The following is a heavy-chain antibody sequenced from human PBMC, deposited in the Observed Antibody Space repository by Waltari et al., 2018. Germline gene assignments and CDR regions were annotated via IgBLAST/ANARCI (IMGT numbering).Heavy chain of an antibody. CDR3: ARAPRLYYYDSSGYYFDY. V-gene: IGHV1-3*01. Sequence: QVQLVQSGAEVKKPGASVKVSCKASGYTFTSYAMHWVRQAPGQRLEGMGWINAGNGNTKYSQKFQGRVTITRDTSASTAYMELSSLRSEDTAVYYCARAPRLYYYDSSGYYFDYWGQGTLVTVSS. J-gene: IGHJ4*02. D-gene: IGHD3-22*01. CDR1: GYTFTSYA. CDR2: INAGNGNT.